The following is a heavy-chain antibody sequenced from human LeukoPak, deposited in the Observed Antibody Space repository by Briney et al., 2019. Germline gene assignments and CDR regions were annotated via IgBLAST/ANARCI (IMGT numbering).Heavy chain of an antibody. V-gene: IGHV3-30*02. Sequence: GGSLRLSCAASGFIFSSYGMYWVRQAPGKGLEWVAFIRYDGSNKYYADSVKGRFTISRDNSKNTLYLQMNSLRAEDTAVYYCANVGYCSSTSCYDSYWGQGTLVTVSS. CDR3: ANVGYCSSTSCYDSY. J-gene: IGHJ4*02. CDR2: IRYDGSNK. D-gene: IGHD2-2*01. CDR1: GFIFSSYG.